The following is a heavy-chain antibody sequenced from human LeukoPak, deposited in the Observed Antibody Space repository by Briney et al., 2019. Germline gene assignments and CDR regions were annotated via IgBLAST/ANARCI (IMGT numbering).Heavy chain of an antibody. CDR1: GFTFSSYA. D-gene: IGHD5-24*01. CDR2: ISYDGSSK. J-gene: IGHJ4*02. V-gene: IGHV3-30-3*01. Sequence: EGSLRLSCAASGFTFSSYAMHWVRQAPGKGLEWVAVISYDGSSKYYADSVKGRFTISRDNSKNTLYLQMNSLRAEDTAVYYCARGDGSRAPLNYWGQGTLVTVSS. CDR3: ARGDGSRAPLNY.